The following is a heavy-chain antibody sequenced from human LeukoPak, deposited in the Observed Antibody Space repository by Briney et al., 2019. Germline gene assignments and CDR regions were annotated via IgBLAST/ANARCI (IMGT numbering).Heavy chain of an antibody. V-gene: IGHV4-59*01. Sequence: SETLSLTCTVSGGSISSYYRSWIRQPPGKGLEWIGYIYYSGSTNYNPSLKSRVTISVDTSKNQFSLKLSSVTAADTAVYYCARVQNYYDSSGYFPYYFDXXXQGTLVTVSS. J-gene: IGHJ4*02. CDR1: GGSISSYY. D-gene: IGHD3-22*01. CDR2: IYYSGST. CDR3: ARVQNYYDSSGYFPYYFDX.